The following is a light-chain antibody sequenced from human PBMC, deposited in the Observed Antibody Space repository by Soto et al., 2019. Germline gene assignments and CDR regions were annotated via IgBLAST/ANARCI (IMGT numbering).Light chain of an antibody. CDR2: AAS. Sequence: ELLITQSQAILSVTPGERATLSCRASQSVSSNHLAWYQQKPGQAPRLLIYAASTRATGIPARFSGSGSGTEFTLTISILQSEDFAVYYCQQYNNWPPWTFGQGTKVDIK. V-gene: IGKV3-15*01. CDR1: QSVSSN. CDR3: QQYNNWPPWT. J-gene: IGKJ1*01.